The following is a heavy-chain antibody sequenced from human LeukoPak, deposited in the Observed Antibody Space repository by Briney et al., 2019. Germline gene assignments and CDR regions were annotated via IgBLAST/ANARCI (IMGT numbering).Heavy chain of an antibody. CDR1: GFIFSNYW. V-gene: IGHV3-74*01. CDR2: IKTDGTTT. CDR3: ARELYSQY. D-gene: IGHD2-21*01. Sequence: GGSLRLSCAGSGFIFSNYWMHWVRQAPGKGLMWVSRIKTDGTTTYYADSVRGRFTVSRDIAKNSLYLQMNSLRAEDTAVYYCARELYSQYWGQGTLVTVSS. J-gene: IGHJ4*02.